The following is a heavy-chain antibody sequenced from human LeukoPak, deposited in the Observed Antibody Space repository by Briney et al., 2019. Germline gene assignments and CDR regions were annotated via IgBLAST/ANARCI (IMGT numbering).Heavy chain of an antibody. CDR3: ARGLGTKGDYYYYYMDV. CDR2: ISAYNGNT. CDR1: GYTFTSYG. V-gene: IGHV1-18*01. J-gene: IGHJ6*03. Sequence: GASVKVSCKASGYTFTSYGISWVRQAPGQGLEWMGWISAYNGNTNYAQKLQGRVTMTTDTSTSTAYMELRSLRSDDTAVYYCARGLGTKGDYYYYYMDVWGKGTTVTVSS. D-gene: IGHD7-27*01.